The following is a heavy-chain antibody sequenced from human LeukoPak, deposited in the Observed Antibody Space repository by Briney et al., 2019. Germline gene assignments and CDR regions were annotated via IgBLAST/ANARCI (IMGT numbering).Heavy chain of an antibody. J-gene: IGHJ3*02. D-gene: IGHD6-13*01. Sequence: ASVKVSCKASGYTFTGYYIHWVRQAPGQGLEWMGWINPNSGGTNYAQKFQGRVTMTRDTSISTACTELSRLRSDDTAVYYCARSYSSSWYDMSAFDIWGQGTMVTVSS. CDR2: INPNSGGT. V-gene: IGHV1-2*02. CDR3: ARSYSSSWYDMSAFDI. CDR1: GYTFTGYY.